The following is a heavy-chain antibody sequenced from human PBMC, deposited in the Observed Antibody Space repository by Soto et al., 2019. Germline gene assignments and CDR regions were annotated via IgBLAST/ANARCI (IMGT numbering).Heavy chain of an antibody. CDR1: GYTFSDYY. CDR2: IDTSGTKI. Sequence: PGGSLRLSCAASGYTFSDYYMSWIRQAPGKGLEWISYIDTSGTKIYYADSVKGRFTITRDNAKNSLYLEMNSLRDEDTAVYYCASHYDMWSGYLSPVDYWAQGTLVTVSS. V-gene: IGHV3-11*01. D-gene: IGHD3-3*01. J-gene: IGHJ4*02. CDR3: ASHYDMWSGYLSPVDY.